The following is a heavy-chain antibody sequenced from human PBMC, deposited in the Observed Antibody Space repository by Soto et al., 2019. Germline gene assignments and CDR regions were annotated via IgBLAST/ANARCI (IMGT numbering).Heavy chain of an antibody. V-gene: IGHV1-69*13. CDR3: ATGPYSRWSYYSYYFYDLDV. Sequence: SVKVSSKASGGTFSSYGINWVRQAPGQGLEWMGGTIPIVRTEDDAQKFQGRVTIAADESTSTADMKLRSLRSEDTAVYYCATGPYSRWSYYSYYFYDLDVWGQGTTVTVSS. D-gene: IGHD6-6*01. CDR1: GGTFSSYG. J-gene: IGHJ6*02. CDR2: TIPIVRTE.